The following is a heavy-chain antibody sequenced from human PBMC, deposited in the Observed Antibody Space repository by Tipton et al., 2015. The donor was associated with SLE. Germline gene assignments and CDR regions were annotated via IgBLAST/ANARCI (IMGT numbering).Heavy chain of an antibody. V-gene: IGHV4-39*07. Sequence: TLSLTCTVSGGSISSSSYYWGWIRQPPGKGLEWIGSIYYSGSTYYNPSLKSRVTISVDTSKNQFSLKLSSVTAADTAVYYCARGGGLIAARQGNYFDYWGRGTLVTVSS. CDR2: IYYSGST. CDR1: GGSISSSSYY. D-gene: IGHD6-6*01. J-gene: IGHJ4*02. CDR3: ARGGGLIAARQGNYFDY.